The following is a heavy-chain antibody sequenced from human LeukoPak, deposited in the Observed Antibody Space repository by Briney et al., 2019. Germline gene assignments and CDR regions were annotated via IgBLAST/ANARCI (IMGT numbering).Heavy chain of an antibody. J-gene: IGHJ4*02. CDR1: GFTFSSYA. CDR2: ISYDGSNK. Sequence: PGRSLRLSCAASGFTFSSYAMHWVRQAPGKGLEWVAVISYDGSNKYYADSVKGRFTISRDNSKNTLYLQMNSLRAENTAVYYCARGGEDDYLDTCYWGQGTLVTVSS. V-gene: IGHV3-30*04. CDR3: ARGGEDDYLDTCY. D-gene: IGHD4-11*01.